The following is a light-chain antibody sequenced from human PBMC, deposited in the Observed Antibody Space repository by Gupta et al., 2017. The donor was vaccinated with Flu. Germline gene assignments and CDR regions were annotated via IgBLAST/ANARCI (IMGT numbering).Light chain of an antibody. V-gene: IGLV1-40*01. CDR1: SSNIGAGYD. Sequence: VTISGTGSSSNIGAGYDVHWYQQLPGTAPKLLIYGNSNRPSGVPDRFSGSKSGTSASLAITGLQAEDEADYYCQSYDSSLSGSVFGGGTKLTGL. J-gene: IGLJ3*02. CDR2: GNS. CDR3: QSYDSSLSGSV.